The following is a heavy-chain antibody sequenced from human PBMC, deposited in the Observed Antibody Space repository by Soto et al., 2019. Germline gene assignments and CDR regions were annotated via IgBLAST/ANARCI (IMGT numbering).Heavy chain of an antibody. J-gene: IGHJ4*02. CDR1: GGTFSSYA. CDR2: FIPIFGTT. D-gene: IGHD3-22*01. CDR3: MRDRGRRYNDGRRYYHSAY. V-gene: IGHV1-69*01. Sequence: QVHLVQSGTEVKKPGSSVEVSCKASGGTFSSYAISWVRQAPGQGLEWMGGFIPIFGTTNYAQKFQGRVTITADESTSTAYMELSSLRSEDTAVYYCMRDRGRRYNDGRRYYHSAYWGQGTLVTVSS.